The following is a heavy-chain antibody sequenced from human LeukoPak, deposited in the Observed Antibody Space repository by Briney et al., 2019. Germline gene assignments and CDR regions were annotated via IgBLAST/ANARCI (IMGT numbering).Heavy chain of an antibody. Sequence: ASVKVSCKASGGIFSSYAIRWVRQAPGHGLEWMGGIIPIFGTANYAQKFQGRVTITADESTSTAYMELSSLRSEDTAVYYCARSYSSSSVYFDYWGQGTLVTVSS. CDR1: GGIFSSYA. D-gene: IGHD6-6*01. J-gene: IGHJ4*02. CDR3: ARSYSSSSVYFDY. V-gene: IGHV1-69*13. CDR2: IIPIFGTA.